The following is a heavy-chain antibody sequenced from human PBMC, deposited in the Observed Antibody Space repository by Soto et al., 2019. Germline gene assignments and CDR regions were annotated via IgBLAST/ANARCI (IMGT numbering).Heavy chain of an antibody. J-gene: IGHJ4*02. CDR3: ARDLYYYGSGSGYFDY. CDR2: ISSSSSTI. CDR1: GFTFNSYS. Sequence: GGSLRLSCVASGFTFNSYSMNWVRQAPGKGLEWISYISSSSSTIYYRDSVKGRFTISRDNAKNSLYLQMDSLRDEDTAVYYCARDLYYYGSGSGYFDYWGQGTPVTVSS. V-gene: IGHV3-48*02. D-gene: IGHD3-10*01.